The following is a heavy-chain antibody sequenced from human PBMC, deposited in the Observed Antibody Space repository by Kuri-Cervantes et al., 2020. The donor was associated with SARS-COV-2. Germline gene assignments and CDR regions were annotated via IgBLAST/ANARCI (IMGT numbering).Heavy chain of an antibody. J-gene: IGHJ3*02. V-gene: IGHV3-7*01. D-gene: IGHD6-19*01. CDR2: IKQDGSEK. CDR1: GFTFSSYW. CDR3: AGQWGIAVAGGNAFDI. Sequence: GESLKISCAASGFTFSSYWMSWVRQAPGKGLEWVANIKQDGSEKYYVDSVKGRFTISRDNAKNSLYLQMNSLRAEDTAVYYCAGQWGIAVAGGNAFDIWGQGTMVTVSS.